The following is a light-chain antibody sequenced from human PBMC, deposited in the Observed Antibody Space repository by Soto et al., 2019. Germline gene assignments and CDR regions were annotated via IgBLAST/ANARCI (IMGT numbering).Light chain of an antibody. V-gene: IGKV1-9*01. Sequence: IQLTQSPSSLSASVGDRVTITCRASQDISTYLAWYQQRPGKAPKLLLYAASTLQRGVSSRFSGSGSGTDFTLTISSLQPEDFATYYCQHLNNYPPLTFGGGTKVEMK. J-gene: IGKJ4*01. CDR3: QHLNNYPPLT. CDR2: AAS. CDR1: QDISTY.